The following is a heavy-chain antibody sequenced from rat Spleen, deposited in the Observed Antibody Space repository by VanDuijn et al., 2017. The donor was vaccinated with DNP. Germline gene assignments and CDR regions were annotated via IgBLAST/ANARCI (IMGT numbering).Heavy chain of an antibody. V-gene: IGHV5-22*01. J-gene: IGHJ2*01. CDR2: ISYFGDNT. CDR3: VRQRGYFDY. Sequence: EVQLVESGGGLVQPGRSLKLSCAASGFTFSGYYMAWVRQAPTKGLEWVAYISYFGDNTYSGDAVKGRFTISRDNAKSTLYLQMNSLRSEDMATYYCVRQRGYFDYWGQGVMVTVSS. CDR1: GFTFSGYY.